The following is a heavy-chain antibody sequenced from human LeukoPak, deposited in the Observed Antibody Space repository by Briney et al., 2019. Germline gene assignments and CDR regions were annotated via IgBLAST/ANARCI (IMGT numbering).Heavy chain of an antibody. D-gene: IGHD6-13*01. CDR2: IYSGGST. Sequence: GGSLRLSCAASGFTVSSNYMSWVRQAPGKGLEWVSVIYSGGSTYDADSVKGRFTISRDNSKNTLYLQMNSLRAEDTAVYYCAREGQQLGFDYWGQGTLVTVSS. V-gene: IGHV3-53*01. CDR1: GFTVSSNY. CDR3: AREGQQLGFDY. J-gene: IGHJ4*02.